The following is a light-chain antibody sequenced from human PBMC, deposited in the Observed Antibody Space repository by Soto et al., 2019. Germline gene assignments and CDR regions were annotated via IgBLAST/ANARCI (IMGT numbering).Light chain of an antibody. Sequence: QSVLIQPASVSGSPGQSITISCTGTSSDVGGYSSVSWYQQHPGKAPKLVIYDVSNRPSGVSNRFSGSKSGNTASLTISGLQAEDEADYYCCSWTGSSTYVFGTGTKLTVL. CDR2: DVS. V-gene: IGLV2-14*01. CDR3: CSWTGSSTYV. J-gene: IGLJ1*01. CDR1: SSDVGGYSS.